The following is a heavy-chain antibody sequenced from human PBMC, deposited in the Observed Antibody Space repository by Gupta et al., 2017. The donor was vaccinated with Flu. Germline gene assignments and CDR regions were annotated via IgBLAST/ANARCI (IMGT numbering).Heavy chain of an antibody. CDR2: VSSSSSYI. CDR1: TFSSYR. CDR3: ARDWSAQDALDI. V-gene: IGHV3-21*01. J-gene: IGHJ3*02. Sequence: TFSSYRMTWGRQAPGKGLGWVSSVSSSSSYIYYADSLKGRFTISRDNAKNSLYLQMNSLRAEDTAVYFCARDWSAQDALDIWGQGTMVTVSS.